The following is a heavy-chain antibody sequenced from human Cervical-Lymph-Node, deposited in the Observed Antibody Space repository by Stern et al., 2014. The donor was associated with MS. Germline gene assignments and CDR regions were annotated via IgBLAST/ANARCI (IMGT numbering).Heavy chain of an antibody. CDR2: INPSGDSA. CDR3: ASGTGSKRPTGNY. D-gene: IGHD3/OR15-3a*01. J-gene: IGHJ4*02. V-gene: IGHV1-46*01. CDR1: GYTFTSHY. Sequence: VPLFHSGAEVKKPGASVKVSCKASGYTFTSHYMHWVRQAPGQGLEWVGIINPSGDSASYAPKFQGRVTMTRDTSTSTVYMELSSLRSEDTAVYYCASGTGSKRPTGNYWGQGTLVTVSS.